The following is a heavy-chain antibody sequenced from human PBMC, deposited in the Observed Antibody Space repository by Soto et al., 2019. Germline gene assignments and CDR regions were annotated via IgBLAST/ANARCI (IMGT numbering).Heavy chain of an antibody. V-gene: IGHV3-7*02. CDR3: AKGPSHGAFDI. Sequence: PGGSLRLSCAASGFTFSSYWMSWVRQAPGKGLEWVANIKEDGSERYYVDSVKGRFTISRDNGKNTVYLQMNSLRTEDTAVYYCAKGPSHGAFDIWGQGTMVTVSS. CDR2: IKEDGSER. J-gene: IGHJ3*02. CDR1: GFTFSSYW.